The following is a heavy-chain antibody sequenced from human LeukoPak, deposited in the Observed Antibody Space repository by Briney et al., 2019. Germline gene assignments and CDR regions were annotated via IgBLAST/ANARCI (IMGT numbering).Heavy chain of an antibody. CDR3: ATDSNPFDF. D-gene: IGHD6-13*01. V-gene: IGHV3-23*01. J-gene: IGHJ4*02. Sequence: PGGSLRLSCAASGFTFSSYAMSWVRQAPGKGLEWVSAISGSSGSTYYADSVRGRFTISRDNSKNKVFLQMNSLRAEDTAIYFCATDSNPFDFWGQGTLVTVSS. CDR1: GFTFSSYA. CDR2: ISGSSGST.